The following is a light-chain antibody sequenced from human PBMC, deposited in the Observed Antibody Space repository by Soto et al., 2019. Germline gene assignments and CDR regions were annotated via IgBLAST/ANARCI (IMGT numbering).Light chain of an antibody. Sequence: QSVLTQPPSVAGAPGQRVTISCTGGSSNIGAGYEVHWYQQLPGTAPKLLIYGDRYRPSGVPDRFSGSKSGTSVSLAITGLQAEDEADYHCQSYVSSLSGMVFGGGTKLTVL. V-gene: IGLV1-40*01. CDR2: GDR. CDR3: QSYVSSLSGMV. CDR1: SSNIGAGYE. J-gene: IGLJ3*02.